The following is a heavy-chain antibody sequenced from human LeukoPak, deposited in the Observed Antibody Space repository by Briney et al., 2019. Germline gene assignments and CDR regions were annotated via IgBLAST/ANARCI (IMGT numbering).Heavy chain of an antibody. V-gene: IGHV1-46*01. Sequence: ASVNVSCKASGYTFTSYYMHWVRQAPGQGLEWMGIINPSGGSTSYAQKFQGRVTMTRDTSTSTVYMELSSLRSEDTAVYYCARTYYGDYDLGYWGQGTLVTVSS. J-gene: IGHJ4*02. CDR1: GYTFTSYY. D-gene: IGHD4-17*01. CDR3: ARTYYGDYDLGY. CDR2: INPSGGST.